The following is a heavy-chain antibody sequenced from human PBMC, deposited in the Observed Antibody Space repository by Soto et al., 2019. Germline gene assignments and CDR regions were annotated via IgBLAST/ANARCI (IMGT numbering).Heavy chain of an antibody. J-gene: IGHJ3*02. Sequence: QVQLVESGGGVVQPGRSLRLSCAASGFTFSGYCMHWVRQAPGKGLEWVAVISYDGSNKYYADSVKGRFTISRDNAKNQLDRQLNSLRAEDTALYECAEHTAMIVVGSSDAFDSWGPGTMVNVSS. V-gene: IGHV3-30*03. D-gene: IGHD3-22*01. CDR2: ISYDGSNK. CDR1: GFTFSGYC. CDR3: AEHTAMIVVGSSDAFDS.